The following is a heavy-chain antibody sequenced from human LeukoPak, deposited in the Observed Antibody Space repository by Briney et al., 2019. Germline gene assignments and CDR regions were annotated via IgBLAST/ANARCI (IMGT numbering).Heavy chain of an antibody. Sequence: ASVKVSCKASGYTFTGYYMHWVRQAPGQGLEWMGWINPNSGGTNYAQKFQGRVTMTRDTSVSTAYMELSRLRSDDTAVYYCARDLVAGFNGFDYGGQGTLVTVSS. CDR1: GYTFTGYY. CDR2: INPNSGGT. J-gene: IGHJ4*02. D-gene: IGHD6-19*01. V-gene: IGHV1-2*02. CDR3: ARDLVAGFNGFDY.